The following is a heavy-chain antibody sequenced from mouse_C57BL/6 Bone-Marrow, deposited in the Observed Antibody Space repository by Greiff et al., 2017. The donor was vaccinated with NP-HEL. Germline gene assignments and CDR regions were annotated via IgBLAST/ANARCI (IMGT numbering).Heavy chain of an antibody. Sequence: EVQLQQSGPELVKPGASVKISCKASGYTFTDYYMNWVKQSHGKSLEWIGDINPNNGGTSYNQKFKGKATLTVDKSSSTAYMELRSLTSEDSAVYYCLGVPAYWGQGTLVTVSA. D-gene: IGHD4-1*01. V-gene: IGHV1-26*01. CDR3: LGVPAY. CDR2: INPNNGGT. J-gene: IGHJ3*01. CDR1: GYTFTDYY.